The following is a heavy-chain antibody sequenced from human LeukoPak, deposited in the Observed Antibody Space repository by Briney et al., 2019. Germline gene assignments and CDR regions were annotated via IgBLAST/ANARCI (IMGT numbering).Heavy chain of an antibody. D-gene: IGHD3-22*01. CDR3: AREFHYYDSSGGDFDY. CDR1: GFTFSDYY. J-gene: IGHJ4*02. CDR2: ISSSGSTI. V-gene: IGHV3-11*01. Sequence: GGSLRLSCAASGFTFSDYYMSWIRQAPGKGLEWVSYISSSGSTIYYADSVKGRFTISRDNAKNSLHLQMNSLRAEDTAVYYCAREFHYYDSSGGDFDYWGQGTLVTVSS.